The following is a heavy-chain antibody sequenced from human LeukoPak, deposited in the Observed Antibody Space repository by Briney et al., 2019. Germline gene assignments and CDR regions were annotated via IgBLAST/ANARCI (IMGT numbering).Heavy chain of an antibody. Sequence: SETLSLTCTVSGYSISSGYYWGWIRQPPGKGLEWIGSIYYSGSTYYNPSLKSRVTISADTSKNQFSLRLSSVTAADTAVYYCARPVSSYYYGSGSYSKGVNWFDPWGQGTLVTVSS. V-gene: IGHV4-38-2*02. J-gene: IGHJ5*02. CDR3: ARPVSSYYYGSGSYSKGVNWFDP. CDR1: GYSISSGYY. D-gene: IGHD3-10*01. CDR2: IYYSGST.